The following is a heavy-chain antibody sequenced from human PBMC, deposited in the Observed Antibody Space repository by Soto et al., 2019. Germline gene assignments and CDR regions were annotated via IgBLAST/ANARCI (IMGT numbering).Heavy chain of an antibody. CDR2: INPNSRGT. CDR3: ARDLWDIVVVTAAWCTEV. D-gene: IGHD2-2*01. CDR1: GYTFTGYY. V-gene: IGHV1-2*02. J-gene: IGHJ6*02. Sequence: GASVKVSCKASGYTFTGYYMHWVRQAPGQGLKWMGWINPNSRGTNYAQKFQGRVTMTRDTSISTAYMELSRLRSDDTAVYYCARDLWDIVVVTAAWCTEVLGQGTTVSVSS.